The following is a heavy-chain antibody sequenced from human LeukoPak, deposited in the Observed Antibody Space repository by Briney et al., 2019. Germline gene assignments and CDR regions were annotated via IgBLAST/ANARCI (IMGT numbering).Heavy chain of an antibody. Sequence: GGSLTLLCAASGFTYSNYAEHWVRQAPGKGLEWVAVISYDGSNKYYADSVKGRFTISRDNSKNTLYLQMNSLRAEDTAVYYCARDCYGYGHFAYWGQRCPVTASS. J-gene: IGHJ4*02. CDR2: ISYDGSNK. CDR1: GFTYSNYA. CDR3: ARDCYGYGHFAY. D-gene: IGHD2-15*01. V-gene: IGHV3-30-3*01.